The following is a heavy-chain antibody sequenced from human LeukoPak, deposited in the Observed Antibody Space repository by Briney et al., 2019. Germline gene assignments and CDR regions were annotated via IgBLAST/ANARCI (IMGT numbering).Heavy chain of an antibody. V-gene: IGHV3-23*01. J-gene: IGHJ5*02. D-gene: IGHD6-19*01. Sequence: PGGSLRLPCAASGFTFSSYAMSWVRQAPGKGLEWVSAISGSGGSTYYADSVKGRFTISRDNSKNTLYLQMNSLRAEDTAVYYCAKYKFGYSSGWYTWFDPWGQGTLVTVSS. CDR3: AKYKFGYSSGWYTWFDP. CDR2: ISGSGGST. CDR1: GFTFSSYA.